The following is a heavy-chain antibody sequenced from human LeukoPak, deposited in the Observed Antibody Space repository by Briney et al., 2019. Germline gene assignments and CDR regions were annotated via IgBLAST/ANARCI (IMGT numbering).Heavy chain of an antibody. D-gene: IGHD3-3*01. CDR3: ARNIRFFGMDV. J-gene: IGHJ6*02. CDR2: IYHSGST. V-gene: IGHV4-30-2*01. CDR1: GGSISSGGYS. Sequence: SETLSLTCAVSGGSISSGGYSWSWIRQPPGKGLEWIGYIYHSGSTYYNPSLKSRVTISVDRSKNQFSLKLSSVTAADTAVYYCARNIRFFGMDVWGQGTTVTVSS.